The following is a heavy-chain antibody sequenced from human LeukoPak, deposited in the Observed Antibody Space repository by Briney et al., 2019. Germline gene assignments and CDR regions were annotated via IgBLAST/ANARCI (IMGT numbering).Heavy chain of an antibody. D-gene: IGHD2-15*01. Sequence: GGSLRLSCAASGFTVSSNYMSWVRQAPGKGLEWVSVIFSGDSTYYADSVKGRFTISRDTSKNTLYLQMNSLRAEDTAVYYCARGWWDIVVVVAATDAFDIWGQGTMVTVSS. J-gene: IGHJ3*02. CDR3: ARGWWDIVVVVAATDAFDI. V-gene: IGHV3-66*01. CDR1: GFTVSSNY. CDR2: IFSGDST.